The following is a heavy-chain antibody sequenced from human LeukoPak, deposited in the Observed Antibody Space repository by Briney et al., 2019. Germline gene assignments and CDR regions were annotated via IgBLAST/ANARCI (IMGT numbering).Heavy chain of an antibody. J-gene: IGHJ4*02. CDR2: YSGGYT. Sequence: GGSLRLSCAASGFTVSSTYLTWVRQAPGKGLEWLSVYSGGYTYYADSVKGRFFISRDISENMVYLQMNSLSVEDTAVYFCARGRPAHYFDSWGPGTLVTVSS. CDR1: GFTVSSTY. CDR3: ARGRPAHYFDS. D-gene: IGHD6-6*01. V-gene: IGHV3-66*01.